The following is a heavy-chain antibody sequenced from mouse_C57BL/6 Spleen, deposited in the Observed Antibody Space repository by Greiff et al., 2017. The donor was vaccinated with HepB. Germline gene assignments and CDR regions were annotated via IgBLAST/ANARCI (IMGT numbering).Heavy chain of an antibody. Sequence: VQLQQPGAELVRPGSSVKLSCKASGYTFTSYWMHWVKQRPIQGLEWIGNIDPSDSETHYNQKFKDKATLTVDKSSSTAYMQLSSLTSEDSAVYYCARGLLLVYYFDYWGQGTTLTVSS. V-gene: IGHV1-52*01. J-gene: IGHJ2*01. CDR1: GYTFTSYW. CDR2: IDPSDSET. CDR3: ARGLLLVYYFDY. D-gene: IGHD2-3*01.